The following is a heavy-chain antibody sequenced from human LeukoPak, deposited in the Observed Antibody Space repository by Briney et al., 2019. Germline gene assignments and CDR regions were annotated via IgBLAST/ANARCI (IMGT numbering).Heavy chain of an antibody. V-gene: IGHV1-8*03. CDR1: GYTFTSYD. Sequence: ASVKVSCKASGYTFTSYDTNWVRQATGQGLEWMGWMNPNSGNTGYAQKFQGRVTITRNTSISTAYMELSSLRSEDTAVYYCARGYYDFWSGLGYWGQGTLVTVSS. J-gene: IGHJ4*02. CDR2: MNPNSGNT. D-gene: IGHD3-3*01. CDR3: ARGYYDFWSGLGY.